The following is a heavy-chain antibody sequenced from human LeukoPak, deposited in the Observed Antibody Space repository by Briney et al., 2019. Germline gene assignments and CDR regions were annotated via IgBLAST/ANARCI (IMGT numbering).Heavy chain of an antibody. CDR1: GDTFSSYY. V-gene: IGHV1-46*01. Sequence: ASVKVSCKASGDTFSSYYMHCVRQAPGQGLEWMGIINPSGGSITYAQMFQGRVTMTGDMSTSTVYMELSSLRSEDTSVYYCARGRHYYESSDYYYEGDAFDVWGQGTMVTVSS. CDR2: INPSGGSI. CDR3: ARGRHYYESSDYYYEGDAFDV. J-gene: IGHJ3*01. D-gene: IGHD3-22*01.